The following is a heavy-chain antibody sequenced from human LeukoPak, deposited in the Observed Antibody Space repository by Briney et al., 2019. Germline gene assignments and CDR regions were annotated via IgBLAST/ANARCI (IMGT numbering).Heavy chain of an antibody. CDR2: IIPMFGTT. J-gene: IGHJ4*02. CDR3: ARDTVASLDY. V-gene: IGHV1-69*01. D-gene: IGHD6-19*01. CDR1: EVTFSSYA. Sequence: SVKVSCKASEVTFSSYAISWVRQAPGQGLEWMGGIIPMFGTTNYAQKFQGRVTIAADESTSTAYVELSSLRSEDTAIYYCARDTVASLDYWGQGTLVTVSS.